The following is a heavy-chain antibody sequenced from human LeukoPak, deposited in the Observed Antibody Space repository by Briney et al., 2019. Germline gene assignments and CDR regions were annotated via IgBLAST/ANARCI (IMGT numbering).Heavy chain of an antibody. CDR1: GGSFSGYY. V-gene: IGHV4-34*01. D-gene: IGHD3-10*01. J-gene: IGHJ2*01. Sequence: PSETLSLTCAVYGGSFSGYYWSWIRQPPGKGLEWIGEINHSGSTNYNPSLKSRVTISVDTSKNQSSLKLSSVTAADTAVYYCARDTKWFGYAPHYWYLDLWGRGTLVTVSS. CDR3: ARDTKWFGYAPHYWYLDL. CDR2: INHSGST.